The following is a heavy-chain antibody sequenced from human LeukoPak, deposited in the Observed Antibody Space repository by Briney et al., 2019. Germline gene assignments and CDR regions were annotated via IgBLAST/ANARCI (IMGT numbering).Heavy chain of an antibody. Sequence: GSLRLSCAASGFISTNYNFNWVRQAPGKGLEWVSVIYSGGSTYYADSVKGRFTISRDNSKNTLYLQMNSLRAEDTAVYYCATDYGSGPWGQGTLVTVSS. CDR1: GFISTNYN. J-gene: IGHJ5*02. V-gene: IGHV3-66*01. CDR2: IYSGGST. D-gene: IGHD3-10*01. CDR3: ATDYGSGP.